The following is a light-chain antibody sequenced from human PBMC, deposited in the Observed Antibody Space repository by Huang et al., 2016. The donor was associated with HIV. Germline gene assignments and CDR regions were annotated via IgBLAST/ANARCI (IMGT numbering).Light chain of an antibody. CDR3: QQYDTSPRT. Sequence: IVLTQSPGTLSLSPGERATLSCRASQRVRSSYLARYQQKLGQAPRLLIFDASDRANGIPDRFSGSGSGTDFTLTITRLEPEDFAVYYCQQYDTSPRTFGQGTKVEI. CDR1: QRVRSSY. V-gene: IGKV3-20*01. CDR2: DAS. J-gene: IGKJ1*01.